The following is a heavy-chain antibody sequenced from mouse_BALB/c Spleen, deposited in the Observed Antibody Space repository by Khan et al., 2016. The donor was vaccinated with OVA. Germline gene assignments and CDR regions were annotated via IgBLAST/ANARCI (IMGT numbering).Heavy chain of an antibody. D-gene: IGHD1-1*01. CDR2: INPSTNYT. J-gene: IGHJ3*01. CDR1: GYTFTNYW. Sequence: VQLQESGAELAKPGASVKISCTASGYTFTNYWMHWVKQRPGQGLEWIGYINPSTNYTEYNQKFKDKATLTADKSYSTVYMQLSSLTSEDSAVYSCVNYCSSCAWFTYWGQGTLVTVSA. CDR3: VNYCSSCAWFTY. V-gene: IGHV1-7*01.